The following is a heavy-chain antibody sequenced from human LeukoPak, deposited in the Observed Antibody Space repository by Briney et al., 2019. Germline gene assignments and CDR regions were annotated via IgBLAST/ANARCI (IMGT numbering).Heavy chain of an antibody. CDR1: GYSISSGYY. V-gene: IGHV4-38-2*02. CDR3: ARDRSLPIVVVVAATPFDY. CDR2: IYHSGST. D-gene: IGHD2-15*01. Sequence: SETLSLTCTVSGYSISSGYYWGWIRQPPGKGLEWIGSIYHSGSTYYNPSLKSRVTIPVDTSKNQFSLKLSSVTAADTAVYYCARDRSLPIVVVVAATPFDYWGQGTLVTVSS. J-gene: IGHJ4*02.